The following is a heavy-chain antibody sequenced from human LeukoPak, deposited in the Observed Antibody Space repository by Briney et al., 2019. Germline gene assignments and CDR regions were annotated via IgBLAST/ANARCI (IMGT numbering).Heavy chain of an antibody. J-gene: IGHJ4*02. V-gene: IGHV3-23*01. CDR2: ISPTGNST. CDR3: AKEVPYTGDGTGYYYPRYFGY. D-gene: IGHD3-22*01. CDR1: GFTFSNYA. Sequence: GGSLRLSCATSGFTFSNYAMNWVRRAPGKGLEWVAAISPTGNSTYYADSVKGRFAISRDKSKNTLNLQMTSLRAEGTAIYYCAKEVPYTGDGTGYYYPRYFGYWGQGTLVTVSS.